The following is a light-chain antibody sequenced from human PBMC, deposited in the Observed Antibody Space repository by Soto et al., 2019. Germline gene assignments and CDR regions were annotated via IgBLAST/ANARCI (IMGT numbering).Light chain of an antibody. CDR1: QSVSSSY. V-gene: IGKV3-20*01. CDR2: GAS. Sequence: EIVLTQSPGTLSLSPGERATLSCRASQSVSSSYLAWYQQKPGQAPRPLIYGASNRATGIPDRFSGSGSGTDCTLTINRLEPEDFAVYYCQQYGSSPRTFGQGTKVEIK. J-gene: IGKJ1*01. CDR3: QQYGSSPRT.